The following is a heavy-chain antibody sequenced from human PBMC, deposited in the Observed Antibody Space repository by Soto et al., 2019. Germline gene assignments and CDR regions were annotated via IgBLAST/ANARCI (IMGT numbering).Heavy chain of an antibody. CDR1: GASISGFY. CDR3: VRDGTKTLRDWFDP. Sequence: QVQLQESGPGLVKPSETLSLTCTVSGASISGFYWSWIRMSAGKGLEWIGRIYATGTTDYNPSLKSRVMMSVDTSKKQFSLKLRSVTAADTAVYYCVRDGTKTLRDWFDPWGQGISVTVSS. D-gene: IGHD1-7*01. CDR2: IYATGTT. J-gene: IGHJ5*02. V-gene: IGHV4-4*07.